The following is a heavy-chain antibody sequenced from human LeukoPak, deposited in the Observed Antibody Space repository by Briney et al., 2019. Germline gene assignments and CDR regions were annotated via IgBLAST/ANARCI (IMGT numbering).Heavy chain of an antibody. CDR1: GVSISSYY. CDR3: ARRFDSTLSQYYYMDV. D-gene: IGHD3-22*01. Sequence: PSETLSLTCTVSGVSISSYYWSWIRQPPGKGLEWIGYIYYSGSTNYNPSLKSRVTISVDTSKNQFSLKLSSVTAADTAVYYCARRFDSTLSQYYYMDVWGKGTTVTVSS. J-gene: IGHJ6*03. CDR2: IYYSGST. V-gene: IGHV4-59*08.